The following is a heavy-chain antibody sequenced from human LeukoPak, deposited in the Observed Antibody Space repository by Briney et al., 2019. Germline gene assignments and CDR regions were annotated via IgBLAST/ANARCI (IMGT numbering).Heavy chain of an antibody. J-gene: IGHJ1*01. V-gene: IGHV3-33*01. CDR2: MWSDGLNK. CDR1: GFTFNIYT. D-gene: IGHD3-10*01. Sequence: GGSLRLSCSASGFTFNIYTMHWVRQAPGKGLEWVAVMWSDGLNKYYAASVKGRFTISRDDSKNTLYLQMNTLRADDTAVYYCARDYGIGGFGEVTGYLQHWGQGTLVTVSP. CDR3: ARDYGIGGFGEVTGYLQH.